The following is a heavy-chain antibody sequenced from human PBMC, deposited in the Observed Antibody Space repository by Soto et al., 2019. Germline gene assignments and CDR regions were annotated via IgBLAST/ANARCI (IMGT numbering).Heavy chain of an antibody. V-gene: IGHV3-21*01. CDR1: GFTFSSYS. CDR2: ISSSSSYI. CDR3: ARDHSEITIFGVVTPLYGTDV. J-gene: IGHJ6*02. Sequence: PGGSLRLSCAASGFTFSSYSMNWVRQAPGKGLEWVSSISSSSSYIYYADSVKGRFTISRDNAKNSLYLQMNSLRAEDTAVYYCARDHSEITIFGVVTPLYGTDVWGQGTTVTVSS. D-gene: IGHD3-3*01.